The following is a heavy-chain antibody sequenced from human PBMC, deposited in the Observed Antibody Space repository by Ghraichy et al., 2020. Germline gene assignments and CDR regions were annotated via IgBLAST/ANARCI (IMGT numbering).Heavy chain of an antibody. D-gene: IGHD4-23*01. CDR3: AGSFTVIRYFDL. J-gene: IGHJ2*01. Sequence: SQTHSLTCAVSGGSITSSNYYWGWIRQTPGKGLEWIGSIHHSGSTYYNPSLKSRLTISADTSKNQFSLKLSSVTAADTAVYYCAGSFTVIRYFDLWGRGTLVTVSS. CDR1: GGSITSSNYY. V-gene: IGHV4-39*01. CDR2: IHHSGST.